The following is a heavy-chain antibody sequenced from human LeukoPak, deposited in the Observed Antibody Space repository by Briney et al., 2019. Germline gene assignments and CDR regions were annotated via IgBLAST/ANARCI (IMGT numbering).Heavy chain of an antibody. D-gene: IGHD3-22*01. J-gene: IGHJ3*02. CDR3: ARVKSYYYDTSDKDAFDI. CDR1: GYTFTSYG. CDR2: ISPRGGST. V-gene: IGHV1-46*01. Sequence: GASVKVSCKASGYTFTSYGISWVRQAPGQGLEWMGIISPRGGSTSYTQKFQGRVTMTRDTSTSTVYMELSSLRSEDTAVYYCARVKSYYYDTSDKDAFDIWGQGTMVTVSS.